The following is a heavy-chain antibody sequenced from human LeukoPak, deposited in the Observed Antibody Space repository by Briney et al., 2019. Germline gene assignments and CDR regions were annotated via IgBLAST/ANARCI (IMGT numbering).Heavy chain of an antibody. CDR3: ASTDPRHDGFDL. CDR2: ISSSGSTI. Sequence: GGSLRLSCAASGFTFSSYEMNWVRQAPGKGLEWVSYISSSGSTIYYADSVKGRFTISRDNAKNSLYLQMNSLRAEDTAVYYCASTDPRHDGFDLWGPGTKVTVSS. CDR1: GFTFSSYE. J-gene: IGHJ3*01. V-gene: IGHV3-48*03.